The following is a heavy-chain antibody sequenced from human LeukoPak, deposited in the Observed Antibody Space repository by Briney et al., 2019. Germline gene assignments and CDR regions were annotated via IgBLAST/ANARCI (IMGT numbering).Heavy chain of an antibody. J-gene: IGHJ4*02. CDR2: TSGSGDDT. D-gene: IGHD2-15*01. Sequence: PGGSLRLSCVASGFTLSSYGMSWVRQAPGKGLEWVSSTSGSGDDTYYADSVKGRFTLSRDNSKNTLYLQMNSLRADDTAVYYCAKKRSSGGATQFDYWGRGTLVTVSS. CDR3: AKKRSSGGATQFDY. CDR1: GFTLSSYG. V-gene: IGHV3-23*01.